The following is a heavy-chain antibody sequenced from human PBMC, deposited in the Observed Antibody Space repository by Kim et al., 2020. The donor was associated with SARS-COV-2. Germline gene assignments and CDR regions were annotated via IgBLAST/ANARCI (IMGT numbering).Heavy chain of an antibody. V-gene: IGHV4-31*03. Sequence: SETLSLTCTVSGGSISSGGYYWSWIRQHPGKGLEWSGYIYYSGSTYYNPSLKSRVTISVDTSKNQFSLKLSSVTAADTAVYYCARALGVTIFGVSIINWFDPGGQGTLVTVSS. J-gene: IGHJ5*02. D-gene: IGHD3-3*01. CDR2: IYYSGST. CDR3: ARALGVTIFGVSIINWFDP. CDR1: GGSISSGGYY.